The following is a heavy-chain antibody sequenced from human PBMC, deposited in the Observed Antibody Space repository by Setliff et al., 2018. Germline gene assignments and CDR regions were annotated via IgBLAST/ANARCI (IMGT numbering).Heavy chain of an antibody. CDR3: ATLKYSSGWYDY. CDR2: INPSSGRT. V-gene: IGHV1-46*01. Sequence: ASVKVSCKASGYTFTSHYMHWVRQAPGLGLEWMGTINPSSGRTSYAQKFQGRVTMTEDTSTDTAYMELSSLRSEDTAVYYCATLKYSSGWYDYWGQGTLVTVSS. CDR1: GYTFTSHY. D-gene: IGHD6-19*01. J-gene: IGHJ4*02.